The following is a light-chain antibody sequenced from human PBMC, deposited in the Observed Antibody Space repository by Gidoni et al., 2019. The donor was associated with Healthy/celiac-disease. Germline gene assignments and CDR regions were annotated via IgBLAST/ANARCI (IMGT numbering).Light chain of an antibody. Sequence: EIVLTQSPATLSLSPGARATLSCGASQSVSSSYLAWYQQKPGLAPRLLIYDASSRATGIPDRFSGSGSGTDFTLTISRLEPEDFAVYYCQQYGSPTWTFGQGTKVEIK. CDR3: QQYGSPTWT. CDR2: DAS. V-gene: IGKV3D-20*01. CDR1: QSVSSSY. J-gene: IGKJ1*01.